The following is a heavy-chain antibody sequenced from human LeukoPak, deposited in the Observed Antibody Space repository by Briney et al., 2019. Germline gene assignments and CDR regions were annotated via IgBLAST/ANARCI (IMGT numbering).Heavy chain of an antibody. V-gene: IGHV3-23*01. J-gene: IGHJ6*03. Sequence: GGSLRLSCAASGFTFSSYAMSWVRQAPGKGLEWVSAISGSGGSTYYADSVKGRFTISRDNAKNSLYLQMNSLRAEDTAVYYCARVSKKGSGSYYYYYYMDVWGKGTTVTVSS. CDR2: ISGSGGST. D-gene: IGHD3-10*01. CDR3: ARVSKKGSGSYYYYYYMDV. CDR1: GFTFSSYA.